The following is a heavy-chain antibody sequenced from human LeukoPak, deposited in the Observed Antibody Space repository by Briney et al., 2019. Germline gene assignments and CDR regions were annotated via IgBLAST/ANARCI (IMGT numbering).Heavy chain of an antibody. Sequence: ASVKVSCKASGYTFTSNYIHWVRQAPGQGLEWMGMIYPRDGSTSYAQKFQGRVTVTRDTSTSTVHMELSGLRSEDTAVYYCARDIVVVPAAIWADYYYYGMDVWGQGTTVTVSS. CDR2: IYPRDGST. J-gene: IGHJ6*02. CDR1: GYTFTSNY. CDR3: ARDIVVVPAAIWADYYYYGMDV. D-gene: IGHD2-2*01. V-gene: IGHV1-46*01.